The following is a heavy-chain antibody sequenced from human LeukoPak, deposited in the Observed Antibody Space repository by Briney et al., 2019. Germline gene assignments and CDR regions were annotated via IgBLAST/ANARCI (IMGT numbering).Heavy chain of an antibody. V-gene: IGHV3-15*01. CDR1: GFTFSNAW. CDR3: TARTGRSDFDY. CDR2: IKRKGDDGTI. Sequence: GGSLRLSCAASGFTFSNAWMSWVRQAPGRGLEWVGRIKRKGDDGTIDYAAPVKGRLSISRDDSKNTLYLQMNSLKSEDTAVYYCTARTGRSDFDYWGQGTLVTVSS. D-gene: IGHD3/OR15-3a*01. J-gene: IGHJ4*02.